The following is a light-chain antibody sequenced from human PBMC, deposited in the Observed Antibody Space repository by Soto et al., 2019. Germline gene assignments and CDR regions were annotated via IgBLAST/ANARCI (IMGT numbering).Light chain of an antibody. CDR2: LGS. V-gene: IGKV2-28*01. J-gene: IGKJ3*01. Sequence: DFVMTQSPLSLPVTPGEPASISCRSSQSLLHSNGYNYLGWYLQKPGQSPQLLIYLGSNRASGVPDRFRGSESGTDFTLKISRVEAEDVGVYYSMQALQTPFTFGPGTKVDIK. CDR3: MQALQTPFT. CDR1: QSLLHSNGYNY.